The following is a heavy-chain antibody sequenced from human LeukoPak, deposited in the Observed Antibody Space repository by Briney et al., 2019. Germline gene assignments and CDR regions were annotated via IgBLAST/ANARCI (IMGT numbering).Heavy chain of an antibody. D-gene: IGHD3-22*01. V-gene: IGHV4-39*02. CDR2: MHSSGNT. Sequence: SETLSLTCTVSGGSISSSSYYWGWIRQPPGKGLEWIGSMHSSGNTYYHPSLKSRVNMFLDTSKNHFSLKLTSVTAADTAVYYCACSRGSNWYFDVWGRGTVVTVSS. CDR1: GGSISSSSYY. CDR3: ACSRGSNWYFDV. J-gene: IGHJ2*01.